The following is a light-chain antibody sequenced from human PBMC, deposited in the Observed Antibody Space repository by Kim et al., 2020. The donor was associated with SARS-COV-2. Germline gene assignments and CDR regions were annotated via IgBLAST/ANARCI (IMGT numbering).Light chain of an antibody. CDR3: SSRDSNSNHVL. J-gene: IGLJ2*01. V-gene: IGLV3-19*01. Sequence: YYASWYQQKPGQAPRLVSYGKDNRPSGIPDRFSGSISKNTASLTITGAQAEDEADYYCSSRDSNSNHVLFGGGTQLTVL. CDR2: GKD. CDR1: YY.